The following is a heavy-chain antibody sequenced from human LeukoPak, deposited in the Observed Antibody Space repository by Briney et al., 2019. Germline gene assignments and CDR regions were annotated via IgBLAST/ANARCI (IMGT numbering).Heavy chain of an antibody. CDR1: GGSISSSSYY. V-gene: IGHV4-61*05. J-gene: IGHJ2*01. Sequence: SETLSLTCTVSGGSISSSSYYWGWIRQPPGKGLEWIGYIYYSGSTNYNPSLKSRVTISVDTSKNQFSLKLSSVTAADTAVYYCARSDWYFDLWGRGTLVTVSS. CDR2: IYYSGST. CDR3: ARSDWYFDL.